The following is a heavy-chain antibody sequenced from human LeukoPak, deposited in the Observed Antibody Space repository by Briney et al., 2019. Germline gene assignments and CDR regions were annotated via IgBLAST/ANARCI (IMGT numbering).Heavy chain of an antibody. D-gene: IGHD3-3*01. CDR2: ICTSGSA. CDR1: GGSISSYY. Sequence: PSETLSLTCTVSGGSISSYYWSWIRQPAGKGLEWIGRICTSGSANYNPSLKSRVTMSVDTSKNQFSLKLSSVTAADTAVYYCARVFTYFDFWSGYDKYNWFDPWGQGTLVTVSS. CDR3: ARVFTYFDFWSGYDKYNWFDP. V-gene: IGHV4-4*07. J-gene: IGHJ5*02.